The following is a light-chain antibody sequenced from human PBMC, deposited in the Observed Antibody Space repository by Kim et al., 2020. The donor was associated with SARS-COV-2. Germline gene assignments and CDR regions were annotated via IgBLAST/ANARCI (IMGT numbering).Light chain of an antibody. CDR2: AAS. J-gene: IGKJ5*01. CDR1: QSMRSY. CDR3: QQSYSTPPIT. V-gene: IGKV1-39*01. Sequence: VGDRVTITCGASQSMRSYLNGYQQKPGKAPKLMIYAASSLQSGVPSRFGGSGSGTDLTLTISSLQPEDFATYYCQQSYSTPPITFGQGTRLEIK.